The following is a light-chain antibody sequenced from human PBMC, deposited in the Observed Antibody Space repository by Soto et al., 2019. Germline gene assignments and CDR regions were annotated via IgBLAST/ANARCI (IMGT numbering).Light chain of an antibody. CDR3: SSYTSSSTYV. CDR2: EVS. CDR1: SSDVGGYNY. J-gene: IGLJ1*01. Sequence: QSALTQPASVSGSPGQSITISCTGTSSDVGGYNYVSWYQQHPGKAPKLMIYEVSNRPSGVSNHFSGSKSGNTAPLTISGLQAEDEADYYCSSYTSSSTYVFGTGTKVTVL. V-gene: IGLV2-14*01.